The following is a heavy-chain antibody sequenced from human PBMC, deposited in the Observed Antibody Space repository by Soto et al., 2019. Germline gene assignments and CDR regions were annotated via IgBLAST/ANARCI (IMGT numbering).Heavy chain of an antibody. V-gene: IGHV1-69*02. CDR1: GGTFSTST. Sequence: QVQLVQSGAEVKKPGSSVKVSCKASGGTFSTSTFTWVRQAPGQGLEWMGRTIPILDVADYAQDFQGRVTITXXXXXXXXXXXXXXXXXXXXXXXXXXXXSXXXXXXXGYDAIDSWGQGTLVTVSS. D-gene: IGHD5-12*01. J-gene: IGHJ4*02. CDR3: XXXSXXXXXXXGYDAIDS. CDR2: TIPILDVA.